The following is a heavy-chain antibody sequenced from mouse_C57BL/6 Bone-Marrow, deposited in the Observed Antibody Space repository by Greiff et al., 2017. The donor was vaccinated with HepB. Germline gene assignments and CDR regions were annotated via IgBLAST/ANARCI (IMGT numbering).Heavy chain of an antibody. J-gene: IGHJ3*01. CDR3: AREGYGSSYWFAY. D-gene: IGHD1-1*01. V-gene: IGHV5-4*01. Sequence: EVKVVESGGGLVKPGGSLKLSCAASGFTFSSYAMSWVRQTPEKRLEWVATISDGGSYTYYPDNVKGRFTISRDNAKNNLYLQMSHLKSEDTAMYYCAREGYGSSYWFAYWGQGTLVTVSA. CDR1: GFTFSSYA. CDR2: ISDGGSYT.